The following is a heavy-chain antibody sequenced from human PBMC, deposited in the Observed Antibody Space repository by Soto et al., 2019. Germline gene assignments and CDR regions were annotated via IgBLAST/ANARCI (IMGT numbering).Heavy chain of an antibody. V-gene: IGHV3-7*03. J-gene: IGHJ5*02. CDR2: IKQDGSEK. CDR3: ARDAYDDFWSGYSWFDP. CDR1: GFTFSSYW. D-gene: IGHD3-3*01. Sequence: EVQLVESGGGLVQPGGSLRLSCAASGFTFSSYWMSWVRQAPGKGLEWVANIKQDGSEKYYVDSVKGRFTISRDNAKNSLYLQMNSLRAEDTAVYYCARDAYDDFWSGYSWFDPWGQGTLVTVSS.